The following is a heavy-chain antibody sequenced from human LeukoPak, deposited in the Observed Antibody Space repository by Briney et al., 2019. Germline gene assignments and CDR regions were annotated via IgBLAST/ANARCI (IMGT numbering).Heavy chain of an antibody. CDR1: GFTFSSYG. D-gene: IGHD5-24*01. CDR3: ARSEMGYYNYYMDV. CDR2: ISGSGGST. Sequence: GGTLRLSCAASGFTFSSYGMSWVRQAPGMGLEWVSAISGSGGSTYYADSVKGRFTISRDNSKNTLYLQMNSLRAEDTAVYYCARSEMGYYNYYMDVWGKGTTVTVSS. J-gene: IGHJ6*03. V-gene: IGHV3-23*01.